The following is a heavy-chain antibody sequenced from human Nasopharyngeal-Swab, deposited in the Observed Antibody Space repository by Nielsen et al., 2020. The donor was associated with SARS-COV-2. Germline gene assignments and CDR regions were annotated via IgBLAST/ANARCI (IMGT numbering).Heavy chain of an antibody. Sequence: GESLKISCSASGFPFSSYEMNWVRQAPGKGLEWVSYISSSGSVIQYADSVKGRFTISRDNARNSVSLQMNSLRAEDTAIYYCARASRGWYWGQGTLVTVSS. CDR2: ISSSGSVI. V-gene: IGHV3-48*03. CDR3: ARASRGWY. D-gene: IGHD6-19*01. CDR1: GFPFSSYE. J-gene: IGHJ4*02.